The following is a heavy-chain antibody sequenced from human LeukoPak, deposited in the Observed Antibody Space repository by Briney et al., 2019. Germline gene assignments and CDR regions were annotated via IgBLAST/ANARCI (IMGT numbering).Heavy chain of an antibody. J-gene: IGHJ6*03. CDR3: ARWGPYYYGSGSPTYYYYYMDV. V-gene: IGHV4-34*01. CDR1: GGSFSGYY. CDR2: INHSGST. D-gene: IGHD3-10*01. Sequence: SETLSLTCAVYGGSFSGYYWSWIRQPPGKGLEWIGKINHSGSTNYNPSLKSRVTISVDTSKNQFSLKLSSVTAADTAVYYCARWGPYYYGSGSPTYYYYYMDVWGKGTTVTISS.